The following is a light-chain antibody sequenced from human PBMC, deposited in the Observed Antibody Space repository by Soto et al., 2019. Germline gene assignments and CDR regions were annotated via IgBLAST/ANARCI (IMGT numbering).Light chain of an antibody. CDR3: CSFAGSGTLEV. CDR2: EVT. V-gene: IGLV2-23*02. J-gene: IGLJ3*02. CDR1: SSDVGSYNL. Sequence: QSVLTQPASVSGSPGQSITVSCTGTSSDVGSYNLVSWYQQHPGKAPKLIIYEVTKRPSGVSNRFSGSKSGNTASLTISGLQAEDEADYYCCSFAGSGTLEVFGGGTKLTVL.